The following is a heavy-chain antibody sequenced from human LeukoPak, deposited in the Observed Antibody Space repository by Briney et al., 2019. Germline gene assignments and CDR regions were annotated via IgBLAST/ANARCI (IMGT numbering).Heavy chain of an antibody. CDR2: INWNGGST. V-gene: IGHV3-20*04. CDR3: AREGDFWSGYYTGHDAFDI. J-gene: IGHJ3*02. CDR1: GFTFDDYG. Sequence: PGGSLRLSCAASGFTFDDYGMSWVRQAPAKRLEWVSGINWNGGSTGYADSVKGRFTISRENAKNSLYLQMNSLRAEDTALYYCAREGDFWSGYYTGHDAFDIWGQGTMVTVSS. D-gene: IGHD3-3*01.